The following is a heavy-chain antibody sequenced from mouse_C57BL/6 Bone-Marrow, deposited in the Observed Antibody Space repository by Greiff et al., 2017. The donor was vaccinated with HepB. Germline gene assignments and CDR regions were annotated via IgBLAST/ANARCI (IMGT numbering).Heavy chain of an antibody. V-gene: IGHV1-4*01. Sequence: QVQLQQSGAELARPGASVKMSCKASGYTFTSYTMHWVKQRPGQGLEWIGYINPSSGYTKYNQKFKDKATLTADKSSSTAYMQLSSLTSEDSAVYYCARESNCDYDESFFDYWGQGTTLTVSS. D-gene: IGHD2-4*01. CDR2: INPSSGYT. CDR3: ARESNCDYDESFFDY. J-gene: IGHJ2*01. CDR1: GYTFTSYT.